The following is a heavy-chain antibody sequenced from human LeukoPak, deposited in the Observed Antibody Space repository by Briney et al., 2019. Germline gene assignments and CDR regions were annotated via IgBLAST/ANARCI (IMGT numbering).Heavy chain of an antibody. J-gene: IGHJ4*02. V-gene: IGHV4-39*01. CDR3: VRSSTYHLFDD. D-gene: IGHD2-15*01. CDR2: IYYSGST. Sequence: KPSETLSLTRTVSGASISSYCWSWVRPPPGKGLEWIGSIYYSGSTYYNRSLKSRVTISVDTSKNQFSLKLSSVTAADTAVYYCVRSSTYHLFDDWGQGTLVTVSS. CDR1: GASISSYC.